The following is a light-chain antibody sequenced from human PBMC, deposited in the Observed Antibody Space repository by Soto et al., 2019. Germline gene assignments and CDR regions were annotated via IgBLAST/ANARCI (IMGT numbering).Light chain of an antibody. CDR2: DDS. V-gene: IGLV3-21*02. CDR1: NIGSKS. CDR3: QVCDSSSDHVV. J-gene: IGLJ2*01. Sequence: SYELTQPPSVSVAPGQTARIPCGGSNIGSKSVNWYQHKPGQAPVLVVYDDSDRPSGIPDRFSGSNSGNTATLTISRVEVRDEADYYCQVCDSSSDHVVFGGGTKLTVL.